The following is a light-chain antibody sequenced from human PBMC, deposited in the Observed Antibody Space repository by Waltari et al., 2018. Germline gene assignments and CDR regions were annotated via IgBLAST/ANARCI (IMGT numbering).Light chain of an antibody. Sequence: EIVMTQSPATLSVSPGERATLSCRASQSVSSNLAWYQQKPGQAPRLLIYGASTRATGIPARCSGSGSGTEFTLTISSLQSEDFAVYYCQQYNYWPLLTFGGGTKVEIK. J-gene: IGKJ4*01. CDR3: QQYNYWPLLT. CDR1: QSVSSN. V-gene: IGKV3-15*01. CDR2: GAS.